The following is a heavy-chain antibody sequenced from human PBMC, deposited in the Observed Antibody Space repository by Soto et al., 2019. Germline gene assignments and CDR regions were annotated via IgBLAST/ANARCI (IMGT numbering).Heavy chain of an antibody. CDR3: ARVGCSSTSCNGVDY. J-gene: IGHJ4*02. CDR2: IYYSGST. V-gene: IGHV4-31*03. D-gene: IGHD2-2*01. CDR1: GGSISSGGYY. Sequence: QVQLQESGPGLVKPSQTLSLTCTVSGGSISSGGYYWSWIRQHPGKGLEWIGYIYYSGSTYYNPSLKSRVTISVDTSKNQCSLKLSSVTAADTAVYYCARVGCSSTSCNGVDYWGQGTLVTVSS.